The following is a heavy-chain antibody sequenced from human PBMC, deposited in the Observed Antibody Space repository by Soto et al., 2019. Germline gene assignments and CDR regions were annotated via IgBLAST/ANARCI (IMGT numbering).Heavy chain of an antibody. D-gene: IGHD1-1*01. J-gene: IGHJ6*02. CDR2: IYSGGST. CDR1: GFTVNSNY. V-gene: IGHV3-53*01. Sequence: EVQLVESGGGLIQPGGSLRLSCAASGFTVNSNYMSWVRQAPGKGLEWVSVIYSGGSTYYADSVKGRFTISRDNSKNTLYLQMNSLRAEDTAVYYCARGRYDPFYYYYYGMDVWGQGTTVTVSS. CDR3: ARGRYDPFYYYYYGMDV.